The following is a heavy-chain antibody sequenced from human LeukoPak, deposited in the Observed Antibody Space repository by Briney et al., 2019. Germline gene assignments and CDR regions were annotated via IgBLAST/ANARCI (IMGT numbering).Heavy chain of an antibody. CDR1: GGTFSSYT. V-gene: IGHV1-69*02. CDR3: ARGYCSSTSCYRDLDY. J-gene: IGHJ4*02. Sequence: SVKVSCKASGGTFSSYTISWVRQAPGQGLEWMGRIIPILGIANYAQKFQGRVTITADKSTSTAYMQLSSLRSEDTAVYYCARGYCSSTSCYRDLDYWGQGTLVAVSS. D-gene: IGHD2-2*02. CDR2: IIPILGIA.